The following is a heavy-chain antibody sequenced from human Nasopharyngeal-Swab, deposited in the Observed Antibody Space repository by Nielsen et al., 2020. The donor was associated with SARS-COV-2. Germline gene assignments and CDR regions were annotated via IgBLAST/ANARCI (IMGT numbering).Heavy chain of an antibody. J-gene: IGHJ4*02. Sequence: GESLKISRAASGFTFSSYGMHWVRQAPGKGLEWVAVISYDGSNKYYADSVKGRFTISRDNSKNTLYLQMNSLRAEDTAVYYCATWGYYFDYWGQGTVVTVSS. D-gene: IGHD3-16*01. CDR1: GFTFSSYG. CDR2: ISYDGSNK. CDR3: ATWGYYFDY. V-gene: IGHV3-30*03.